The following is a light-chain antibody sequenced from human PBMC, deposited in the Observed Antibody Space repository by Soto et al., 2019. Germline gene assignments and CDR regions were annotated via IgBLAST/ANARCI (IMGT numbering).Light chain of an antibody. Sequence: DIQMPQSPSTLSASVGDRVTITCRASQSISVWLAWYQQKAGKAPNLLIYKASRLESGVPSRFSGSGSETEFTLTTSGLQPGDSATYYCQQYNSYSPTFGQGTKVDIK. CDR3: QQYNSYSPT. J-gene: IGKJ1*01. V-gene: IGKV1-5*03. CDR2: KAS. CDR1: QSISVW.